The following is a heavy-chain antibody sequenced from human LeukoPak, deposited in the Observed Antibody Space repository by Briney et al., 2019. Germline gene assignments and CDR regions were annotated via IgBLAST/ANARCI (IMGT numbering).Heavy chain of an antibody. CDR2: IIPIFGTA. Sequence: SVKVSCKASGGTFSSYAISWVRQAPGQGLEWMGGIIPIFGTANYAQKFQGRVTITADESTSTAYMGLSSLRSEDTAVYYCARPDEDRGYSYGYNYWGQGTLVTVSS. D-gene: IGHD5-18*01. CDR3: ARPDEDRGYSYGYNY. CDR1: GGTFSSYA. V-gene: IGHV1-69*13. J-gene: IGHJ4*02.